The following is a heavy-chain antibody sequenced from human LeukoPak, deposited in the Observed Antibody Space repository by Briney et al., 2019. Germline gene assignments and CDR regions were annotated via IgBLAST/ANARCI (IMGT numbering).Heavy chain of an antibody. CDR1: GGSISSYY. CDR2: IYYSGST. CDR3: ARHGGSDFLDY. V-gene: IGHV4-59*01. Sequence: SETLSLTCTVSGGSISSYYWSWIRQPPGKGLEWIGYIYYSGSTNYNPSLKSRVTISVDTSKNQISLKLSSVTAADTAVYFCARHGGSDFLDYWGQGILVTVSS. J-gene: IGHJ4*02. D-gene: IGHD2-15*01.